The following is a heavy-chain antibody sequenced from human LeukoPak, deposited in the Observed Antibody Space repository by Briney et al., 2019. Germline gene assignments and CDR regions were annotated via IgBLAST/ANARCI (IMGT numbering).Heavy chain of an antibody. CDR3: ARAIVGALDSAFDY. CDR2: IYYTGST. D-gene: IGHD1-26*01. Sequence: SETLSLTCTVSGGSISSSYYYWGWIRQPPGKGLEWIGNIYYTGSTSYNPSLKSRVAISVDTSKNQFSLKLSSVTAADTAVYYCARAIVGALDSAFDYWGQGTLVTVSS. J-gene: IGHJ4*02. CDR1: GGSISSSYYY. V-gene: IGHV4-39*01.